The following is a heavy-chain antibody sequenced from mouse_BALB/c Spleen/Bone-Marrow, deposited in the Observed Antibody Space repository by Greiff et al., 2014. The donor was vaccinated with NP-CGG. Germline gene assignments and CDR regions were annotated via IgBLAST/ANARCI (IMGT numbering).Heavy chain of an antibody. V-gene: IGHV1S81*02. CDR1: GYTFTSYW. CDR3: ARGYFAY. J-gene: IGHJ3*01. Sequence: ESGAELVKPGASVKLSCKASGYTFTSYWMHWVKQRPGQGLEWIGEINPSNGRTNYNEKFKSKATLTVDKSSSTAYMQLSSLTSEDSAVYYCARGYFAYWGQGTLVTVSA. D-gene: IGHD2-14*01. CDR2: INPSNGRT.